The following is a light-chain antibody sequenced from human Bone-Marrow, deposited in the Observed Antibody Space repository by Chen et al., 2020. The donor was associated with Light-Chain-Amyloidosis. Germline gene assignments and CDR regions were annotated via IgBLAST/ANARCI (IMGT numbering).Light chain of an antibody. V-gene: IGLV3-21*02. CDR1: NIGSTS. CDR3: QVWDRSSDRPV. Sequence: SYVLTQPSSVSVAPGQTATIACGGNNIGSTSVHCYQQTPGQAPLLVVYDDSHRPSGIPERLSGSNSGNTATLTISRVEAGDEADYYCQVWDRSSDRPVFGGGTKLTVL. CDR2: DDS. J-gene: IGLJ3*02.